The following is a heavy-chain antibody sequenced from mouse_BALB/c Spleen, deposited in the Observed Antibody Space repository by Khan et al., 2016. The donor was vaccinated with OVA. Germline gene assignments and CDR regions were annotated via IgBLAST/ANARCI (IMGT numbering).Heavy chain of an antibody. CDR3: ARVYAGDFDY. Sequence: EVQLVESGPGLVKPSQSLSLTGTVTGYSIASDYARNWIRQFPGNKLEWMGFISDSGNTNYNPSLKSRISITRDTSKNQFFLQLNSVTSEDTATYYCARVYAGDFDYWGQGTTLTVAS. D-gene: IGHD1-1*01. CDR2: ISDSGNT. J-gene: IGHJ2*01. V-gene: IGHV3-2*02. CDR1: GYSIASDYA.